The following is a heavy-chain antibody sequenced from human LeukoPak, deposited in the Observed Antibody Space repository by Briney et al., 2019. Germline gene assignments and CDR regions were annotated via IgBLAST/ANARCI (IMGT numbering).Heavy chain of an antibody. CDR1: GGTFSSYA. J-gene: IGHJ3*02. CDR3: ARGASPTRGYGYQLLSVAFDI. Sequence: GASVKVSCKASGGTFSSYAISWVRQAPGQGLEWMGGIIPIFGTANYAQKFQGRVTITADESTSTAYMELSSLRSEDTAVYYCARGASPTRGYGYQLLSVAFDIWGQGTMVTVSS. CDR2: IIPIFGTA. V-gene: IGHV1-69*13. D-gene: IGHD2-2*01.